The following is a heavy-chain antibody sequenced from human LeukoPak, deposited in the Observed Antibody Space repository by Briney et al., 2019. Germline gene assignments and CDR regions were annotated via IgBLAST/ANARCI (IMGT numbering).Heavy chain of an antibody. D-gene: IGHD6-19*01. CDR1: RFTFSSYS. CDR2: ISSSSSYI. CDR3: ARDSHSSGWFD. V-gene: IGHV3-21*01. Sequence: GGSLRLSCAASRFTFSSYSMNWVRQAPGKGLEWVSSISSSSSYIYYADSVKGRFTISRDNAKNSLYLQMNSLRAEDTAVYYCARDSHSSGWFDWGQGTLVTVSS. J-gene: IGHJ4*02.